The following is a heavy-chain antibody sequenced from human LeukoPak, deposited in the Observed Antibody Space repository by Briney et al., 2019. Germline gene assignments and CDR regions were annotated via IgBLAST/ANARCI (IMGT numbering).Heavy chain of an antibody. V-gene: IGHV4-39*07. CDR3: ARDYCSSTSCYSYYYYMDV. CDR1: GGSISSSSYY. CDR2: IYYSGST. D-gene: IGHD2-2*01. J-gene: IGHJ6*03. Sequence: SETLSLTCTVSGGSISSSSYYWGWIRQPPGKGLEWIGSIYYSGSTYYNPSLKSRVTISVDTSKNQFSLKLSSVTAADTAVYYCARDYCSSTSCYSYYYYMDVWGKGTTVTVSS.